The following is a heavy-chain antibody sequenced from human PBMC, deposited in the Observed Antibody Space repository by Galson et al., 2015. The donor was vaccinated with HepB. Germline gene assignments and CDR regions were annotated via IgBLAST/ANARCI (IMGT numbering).Heavy chain of an antibody. D-gene: IGHD3-22*01. Sequence: SLRLSCAASGFTFNDHSMHWVRQAPGKGLEWVSGISWNSGTTGYVDSVKGRFTISRDNAKKSLYLQMNSLKSEDTAIYYCAKGKWELLRNYFDSWGQGTLVTVSA. CDR2: ISWNSGTT. J-gene: IGHJ4*02. CDR3: AKGKWELLRNYFDS. CDR1: GFTFNDHS. V-gene: IGHV3-9*01.